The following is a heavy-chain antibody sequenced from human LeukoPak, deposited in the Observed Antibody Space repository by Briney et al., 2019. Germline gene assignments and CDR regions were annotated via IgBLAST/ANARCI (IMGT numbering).Heavy chain of an antibody. CDR2: INQDGREK. D-gene: IGHD2-2*03. CDR3: ARDQTGQAWIY. J-gene: IGHJ4*02. Sequence: PGGSLRLSCTASGFTFSSYWMSWVRQAPGKGLEWVANINQDGREKHSVDSVKGRFTVSRDNARNSLYLQMNSLRAEDTAMYYCARDQTGQAWIYWGRGTLVTVSS. CDR1: GFTFSSYW. V-gene: IGHV3-7*04.